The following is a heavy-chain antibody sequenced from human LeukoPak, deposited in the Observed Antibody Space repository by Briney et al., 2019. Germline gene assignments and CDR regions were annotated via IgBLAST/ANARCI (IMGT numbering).Heavy chain of an antibody. CDR3: AKDSLPPDSSGKPFDY. CDR1: GFTFSSYA. V-gene: IGHV3-23*01. Sequence: PGGSLRLSCAASGFTFSSYAMSWVRQAPGKGLEWVSAISGSGGSTYYADSVKGRFTISRDNSKNTLYLQMNSLRAEDTAVYYCAKDSLPPDSSGKPFDYWGQGTLVTVSS. J-gene: IGHJ4*02. CDR2: ISGSGGST. D-gene: IGHD3-22*01.